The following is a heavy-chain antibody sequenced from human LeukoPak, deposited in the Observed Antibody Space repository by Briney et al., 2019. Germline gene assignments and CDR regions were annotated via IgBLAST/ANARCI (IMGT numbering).Heavy chain of an antibody. CDR1: GGSISSYY. CDR3: ASPFAYYYYMDV. Sequence: SETLSLTCTVSGGSISSYYWSWIRQLPGKGLEWIGYIYYSGSTNYNPSLKSRVTISVDTSKNQFSLKLSSVTAADTAVYYCASPFAYYYYMDVWGKGTTVTVSS. CDR2: IYYSGST. J-gene: IGHJ6*03. V-gene: IGHV4-59*12.